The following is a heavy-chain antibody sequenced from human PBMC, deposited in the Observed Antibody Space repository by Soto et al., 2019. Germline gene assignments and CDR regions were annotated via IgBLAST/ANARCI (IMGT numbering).Heavy chain of an antibody. CDR3: ARGGDAGLKADYGMDV. D-gene: IGHD2-21*02. CDR1: GGTFSSYA. Sequence: SVKVSCKASGGTFSSYAISWVRQAPGQGLEWMGGIIPIFGTANYAQKFQGRVTITADESTSTAYMELSSLRSEDTAVYYCARGGDAGLKADYGMDVWGQGTTVTVSS. CDR2: IIPIFGTA. J-gene: IGHJ6*02. V-gene: IGHV1-69*13.